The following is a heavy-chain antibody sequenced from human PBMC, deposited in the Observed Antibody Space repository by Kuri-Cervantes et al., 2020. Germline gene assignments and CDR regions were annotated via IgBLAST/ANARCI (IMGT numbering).Heavy chain of an antibody. CDR3: ARESFSLGELSFPLGD. V-gene: IGHV3-30-3*01. CDR1: GFTFSSYA. D-gene: IGHD3-16*02. J-gene: IGHJ4*02. Sequence: GESLKISCAASGFTFSSYAMHWVRQAPGKGLEWVAVISHDGSNKYYADSVKGRFTISRDNSKNTLYLQMNSLRAEDTAVYYCARESFSLGELSFPLGDWGQGTLVTVSS. CDR2: ISHDGSNK.